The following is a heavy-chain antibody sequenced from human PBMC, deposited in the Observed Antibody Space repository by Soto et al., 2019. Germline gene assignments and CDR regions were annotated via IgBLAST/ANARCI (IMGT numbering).Heavy chain of an antibody. CDR3: ARNTLCLPAFDY. J-gene: IGHJ4*02. V-gene: IGHV3-74*01. CDR2: INSDGSSI. Sequence: DVQLVQSGGGVVQPGGSLRLSCSGSGFTFGSYWMHWVRQVPGKGLVWVSRINSDGSSIKYADSVKGRFTISRDNAKNTLYLQWTSLGGDDTAIYYCARNTLCLPAFDYWGQGTLVTVSS. D-gene: IGHD2-15*01. CDR1: GFTFGSYW.